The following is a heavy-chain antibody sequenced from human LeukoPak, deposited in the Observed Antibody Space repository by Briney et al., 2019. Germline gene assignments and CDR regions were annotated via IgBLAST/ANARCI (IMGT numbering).Heavy chain of an antibody. CDR1: GGPISSYY. D-gene: IGHD6-13*01. CDR3: ARHGTQYSSSWYAVGVFDP. V-gene: IGHV4-59*08. Sequence: SETLSLTCTVSGGPISSYYWSWIRQPPGKGLEWIGYIYYSGSTNYNPSLKSRVTISVDTSKNQFSLKLSSVTAADTAVYYCARHGTQYSSSWYAVGVFDPWGQGTLVTVSS. CDR2: IYYSGST. J-gene: IGHJ5*02.